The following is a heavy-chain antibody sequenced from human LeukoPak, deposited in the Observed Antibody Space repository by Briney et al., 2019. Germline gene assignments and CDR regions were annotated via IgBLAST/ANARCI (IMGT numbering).Heavy chain of an antibody. J-gene: IGHJ5*02. V-gene: IGHV4-59*11. CDR3: ARAGGFLEWLGDWFDP. CDR2: IYYSGST. Sequence: SETLSLTCTASGGSISSHYWSWIRQPPGKGLEWIGYIYYSGSTNYNPSLKSRVTISVDTSKNQFSLKLSSVTAADTAVYYCARAGGFLEWLGDWFDPWGQGTLVTVSS. D-gene: IGHD3-3*01. CDR1: GGSISSHY.